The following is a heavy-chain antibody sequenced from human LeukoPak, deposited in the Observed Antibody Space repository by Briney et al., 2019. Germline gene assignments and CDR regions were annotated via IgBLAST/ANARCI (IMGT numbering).Heavy chain of an antibody. CDR1: GFTVSSNY. CDR2: IYSGGGT. V-gene: IGHV3-53*01. Sequence: GGSLRLSCAASGFTVSSNYMNWVRQAPGKGLEWVSVIYSGGGTNYGDSVKGRFTISRDNSKNTLYLQMNSLRAEDTAVYCCARAQGYSSGWYDYWGQGTLVTVSS. J-gene: IGHJ4*02. D-gene: IGHD6-19*01. CDR3: ARAQGYSSGWYDY.